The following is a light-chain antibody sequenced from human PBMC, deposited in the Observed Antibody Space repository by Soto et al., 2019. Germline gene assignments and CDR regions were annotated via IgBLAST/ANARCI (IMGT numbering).Light chain of an antibody. V-gene: IGKV3-20*01. J-gene: IGKJ2*01. CDR1: QSVSSSY. CDR3: QQYDSSPV. CDR2: GAS. Sequence: EIVLTQSPGTLSLSPGERATLSCRASQSVSSSYLAWYQQKHGQAPRLVIYGASSRATGIPDRFSGSGSGTDFTLTISRLEPEDFAVYYCQQYDSSPVVGQGTKLEIK.